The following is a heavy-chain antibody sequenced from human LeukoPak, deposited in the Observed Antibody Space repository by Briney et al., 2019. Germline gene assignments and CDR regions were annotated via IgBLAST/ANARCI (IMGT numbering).Heavy chain of an antibody. CDR1: GYTFTGYH. CDR3: ARERLPAAIFRGAFDI. CDR2: INPNSGGT. V-gene: IGHV1-2*02. D-gene: IGHD2-2*02. Sequence: GASVKVSCKASGYTFTGYHMHWVRQAPGQGLEWMGWINPNSGGTNYAQKFQGRVTMTRDTSISTAYMELSRLRSDDTAVYYCARERLPAAIFRGAFDIWGQGTMVTVSS. J-gene: IGHJ3*02.